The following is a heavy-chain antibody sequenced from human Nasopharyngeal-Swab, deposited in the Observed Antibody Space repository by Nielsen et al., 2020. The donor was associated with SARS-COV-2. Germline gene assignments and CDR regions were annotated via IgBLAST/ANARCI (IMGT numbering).Heavy chain of an antibody. V-gene: IGHV3-21*01. J-gene: IGHJ6*02. CDR1: GFTFSSYS. CDR2: ISSSSSYI. D-gene: IGHD2/OR15-2a*01. CDR3: ARALTLRNYYYGMDV. Sequence: GVSLKISCAASGFTFSSYSMNWVRQAPGKGLEWVSSISSSSSYIYYADSVKGRFTISRDNAKNSLYLQMNSLRAEDTAVYYCARALTLRNYYYGMDVWGQGTTVTVSS.